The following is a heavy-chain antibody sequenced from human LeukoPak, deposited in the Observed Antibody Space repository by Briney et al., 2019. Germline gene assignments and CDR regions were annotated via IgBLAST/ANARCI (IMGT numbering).Heavy chain of an antibody. CDR1: GFIFDDYG. CDR2: VSGSGASS. J-gene: IGHJ4*02. CDR3: VKGVTFTGAGDSFDA. Sequence: GGSLRLSCAAFGFIFDDYGMSWVRQAPGKGLEWVSGVSGSGASSFYSDSAKGRFTASRDDSKNAVYLQLNDVTAEDTALYYCVKGVTFTGAGDSFDAWGQGTLVTVSS. V-gene: IGHV3-23*01. D-gene: IGHD2/OR15-2a*01.